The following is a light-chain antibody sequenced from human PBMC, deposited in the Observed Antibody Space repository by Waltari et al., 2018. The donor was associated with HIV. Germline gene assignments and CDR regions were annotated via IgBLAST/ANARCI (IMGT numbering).Light chain of an antibody. V-gene: IGLV1-40*01. J-gene: IGLJ2*01. CDR3: QSYDMSQSGSLV. CDR2: DNN. CDR1: RSNIGAGFD. Sequence: QSVLTQPPSVSGAPGQRVTIACTGPRSNIGAGFDVPWSQQIPGNAPKLLIYDNNIRPSGVPDRFSGSKSGTSASLAITGLQSEDEADYYCQSYDMSQSGSLVFGGGTKLTVL.